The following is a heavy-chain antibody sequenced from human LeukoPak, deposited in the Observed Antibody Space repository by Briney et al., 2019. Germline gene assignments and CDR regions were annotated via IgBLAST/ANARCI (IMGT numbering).Heavy chain of an antibody. J-gene: IGHJ4*02. Sequence: SETLSLTCAVYGGSFSGYYWSWIRQPPGKGLEWIGEINHSGSTNYNPSLKSRVTISVDTSKNQFSLKLSSVTAAGTAVYYCARVESSSWFGYYFDYWGQGTLVTVSS. V-gene: IGHV4-34*01. D-gene: IGHD6-13*01. CDR1: GGSFSGYY. CDR2: INHSGST. CDR3: ARVESSSWFGYYFDY.